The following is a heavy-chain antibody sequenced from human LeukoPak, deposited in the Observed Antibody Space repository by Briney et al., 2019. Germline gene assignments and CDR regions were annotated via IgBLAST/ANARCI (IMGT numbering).Heavy chain of an antibody. CDR3: ARDIVVVPAAMPFYGMDV. D-gene: IGHD2-2*01. CDR1: GYTFTGYA. CDR2: INAGNGNT. Sequence: ASVKVSCKASGYTFTGYAMHWVRQAPGQRLEWMGWINAGNGNTKYSQKFQGRVTITRDTSAGTAYMELSSLRSEDTAVYYCARDIVVVPAAMPFYGMDVWGKGTTVTVSS. V-gene: IGHV1-3*01. J-gene: IGHJ6*04.